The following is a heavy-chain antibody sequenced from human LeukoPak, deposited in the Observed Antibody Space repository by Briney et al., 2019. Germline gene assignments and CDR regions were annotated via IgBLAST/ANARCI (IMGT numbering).Heavy chain of an antibody. CDR2: LSWNGATT. Sequence: GRSLRLSCAASGFTFGAYAMHWVRQAPGKGLEWISGLSWNGATTAYADSVKGRFTISRDNAKNSLYLQMNSLTSEDTALYYCAKGDTSSWFPNFDYWGQGTRVTVSS. CDR1: GFTFGAYA. J-gene: IGHJ4*02. D-gene: IGHD6-13*01. CDR3: AKGDTSSWFPNFDY. V-gene: IGHV3-9*01.